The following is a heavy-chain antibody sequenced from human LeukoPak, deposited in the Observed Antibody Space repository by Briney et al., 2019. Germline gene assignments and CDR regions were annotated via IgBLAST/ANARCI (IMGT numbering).Heavy chain of an antibody. J-gene: IGHJ5*02. D-gene: IGHD2-21*02. V-gene: IGHV1-18*01. CDR3: ARDYCTRGGDCYKQDLFDP. Sequence: AASVKVSCKASGYTFAIYGISWVRQAPGQGLEWMAWISPYDGDTNYAQNFEGRVTMTTETSTSTAYMELRSLGSDDTAIYYCARDYCTRGGDCYKQDLFDPSGQGTLVTVSS. CDR1: GYTFAIYG. CDR2: ISPYDGDT.